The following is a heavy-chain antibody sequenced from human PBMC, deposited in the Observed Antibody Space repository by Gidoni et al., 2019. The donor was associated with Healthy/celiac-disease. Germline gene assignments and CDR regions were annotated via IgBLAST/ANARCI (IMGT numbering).Heavy chain of an antibody. J-gene: IGHJ5*02. CDR2: INHSGST. Sequence: QVQLQTWGAGMLKPSEPLSFTCAVYGGSFSGYYWSWRRHPPGKGLEWIGEINHSGSTNYNPSLKSRVTISVDTSKNQFSLKLSSVTAADTAVYYCAREGCSSTSCYTWFDPWGQGTLVTVSS. CDR1: GGSFSGYY. CDR3: AREGCSSTSCYTWFDP. V-gene: IGHV4-34*01. D-gene: IGHD2-2*02.